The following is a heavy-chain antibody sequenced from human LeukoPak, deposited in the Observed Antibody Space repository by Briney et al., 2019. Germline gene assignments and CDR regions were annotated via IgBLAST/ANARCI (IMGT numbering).Heavy chain of an antibody. D-gene: IGHD4-11*01. CDR2: ISGSGGTI. J-gene: IGHJ4*02. V-gene: IGHV3-23*01. CDR3: AKAGQYYFDF. Sequence: GGSLRLSCAASGFTFNTYGMTWVRQAPGKGLEWVSAISGSGGTIFYADSVKGRFTISRDNSKNTLYLQMDSLRADDTALYYCAKAGQYYFDFWGQGTLVTVSS. CDR1: GFTFNTYG.